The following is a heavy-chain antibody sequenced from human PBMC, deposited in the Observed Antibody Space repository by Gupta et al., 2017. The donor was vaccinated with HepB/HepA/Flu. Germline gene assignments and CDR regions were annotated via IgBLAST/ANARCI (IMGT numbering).Heavy chain of an antibody. D-gene: IGHD7-27*01. Sequence: EGQLVESGGGLVQPGGSLRLSCAASGFIFSDHYMDWLRQAPGKGLEWVARSRNRLNNFRTQYAASVKGRFSIARDDSQSSLYLEMNSLKAEDTALYYCARTSTLGGRWYLYYWGQGTLVTVSS. CDR3: ARTSTLGGRWYLYY. V-gene: IGHV3-72*01. CDR2: SRNRLNNFRT. CDR1: GFIFSDHY. J-gene: IGHJ4*02.